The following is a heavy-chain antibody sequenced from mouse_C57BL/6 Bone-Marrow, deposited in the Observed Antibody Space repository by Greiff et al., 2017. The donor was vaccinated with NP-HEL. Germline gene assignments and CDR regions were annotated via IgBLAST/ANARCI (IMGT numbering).Heavy chain of an antibody. J-gene: IGHJ2*01. Sequence: EVQVVESGPVLVKPGASVKMSCKASGYTFTDYYMNWVKQSHGKSLEWIGVINPYNGGTSYNQKFKGKATLTVDKSSSTAYMELNSLTSEDSAVYYCATAQAEDYWGQGTTLTVSS. V-gene: IGHV1-19*01. CDR1: GYTFTDYY. CDR2: INPYNGGT. D-gene: IGHD3-2*02. CDR3: ATAQAEDY.